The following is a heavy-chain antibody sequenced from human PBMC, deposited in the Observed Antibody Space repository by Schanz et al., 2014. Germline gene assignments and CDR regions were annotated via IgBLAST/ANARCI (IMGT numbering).Heavy chain of an antibody. D-gene: IGHD3-16*01. CDR2: IIPFLAFS. CDR1: GGTLDTYK. V-gene: IGHV1-69*02. J-gene: IGHJ6*02. CDR3: ARAGRGYAYPLNSYPMDV. Sequence: QDQLLQSGAAVKKPGSSVRVSCKASGGTLDTYKIAWVRQVPGQGLEWMGRIIPFLAFSNYAQDFQGRVTFTADRATSTVHMDLRSLRSEDTGLYYCARAGRGYAYPLNSYPMDVWGQGTTGIVSS.